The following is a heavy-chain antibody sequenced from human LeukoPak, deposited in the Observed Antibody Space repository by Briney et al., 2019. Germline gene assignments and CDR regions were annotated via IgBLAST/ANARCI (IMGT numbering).Heavy chain of an antibody. CDR1: GGSFSSYY. CDR2: INPNGYT. D-gene: IGHD2-21*01. J-gene: IGHJ6*02. Sequence: SKTLSLTCAVYGGSFSSYYWTWVRQPPGKGLEWIGEINPNGYTNYNSSLKSRVTISVDMSKNQLSLKLSSVIAADTAMYFCARGRDIRVLHILHYYYHALEVWGQGTTVTVSS. CDR3: ARGRDIRVLHILHYYYHALEV. V-gene: IGHV4-34*01.